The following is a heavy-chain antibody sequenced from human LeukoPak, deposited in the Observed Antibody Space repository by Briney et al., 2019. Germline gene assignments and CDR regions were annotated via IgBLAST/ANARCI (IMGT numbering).Heavy chain of an antibody. V-gene: IGHV3-66*02. CDR3: ARGRNYYYYGMDV. Sequence: TGGSLRLSCAASGFTVSSNYMSWVRQAPGKGLEWVSVIYSGGSTYYADSVKGRFTISRDNSKNTLYLQMNSLRAEDTAVYYCARGRNYYYYGMDVWGKGTTVTVSS. J-gene: IGHJ6*04. CDR2: IYSGGST. CDR1: GFTVSSNY.